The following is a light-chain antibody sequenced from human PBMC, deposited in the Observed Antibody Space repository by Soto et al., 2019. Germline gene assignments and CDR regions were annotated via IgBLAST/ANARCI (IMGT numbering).Light chain of an antibody. CDR3: QQSYSFPRT. CDR1: QDIYKY. V-gene: IGKV1-39*01. CDR2: AAF. J-gene: IGKJ1*01. Sequence: DIQMTQSPCWVSAAXGDRVTFTXXASQDIYKYLNWYQQKPGKAPNLLIHAAFNLQSGVPSRFSGSGSGTDFTLTISSLQPEDFATYYCQQSYSFPRTFGQGTKVDIK.